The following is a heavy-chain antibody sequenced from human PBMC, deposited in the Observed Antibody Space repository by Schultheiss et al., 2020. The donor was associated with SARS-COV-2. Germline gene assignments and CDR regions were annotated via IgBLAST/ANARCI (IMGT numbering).Heavy chain of an antibody. V-gene: IGHV3-48*04. J-gene: IGHJ4*02. D-gene: IGHD1-1*01. CDR1: GFTFSSYG. Sequence: GGSLRLSCAASGFTFSSYGMNWVRQAPGKGLEWVSYISSSGSTIYYADSVKGRFTISRDNAKNSLYLQMNSLRAEDTAVYYCATDPPTGIPFDCWGQGTLVTVSS. CDR2: ISSSGSTI. CDR3: ATDPPTGIPFDC.